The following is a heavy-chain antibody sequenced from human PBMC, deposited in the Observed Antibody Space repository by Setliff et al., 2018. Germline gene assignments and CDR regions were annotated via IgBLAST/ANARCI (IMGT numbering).Heavy chain of an antibody. D-gene: IGHD3-10*01. CDR2: ISHSGST. Sequence: KSSETLSLTCTVYGASFSDYYWGWIRQPPGKGLEWIAEISHSGSTDYNPSLKSRVTISLDKSRNQFSLHLNSVTASDTAVYYCARASYGWGSHYKIKWFDPWGQGTLVTVSS. J-gene: IGHJ5*02. CDR1: GASFSDYY. V-gene: IGHV4-34*01. CDR3: ARASYGWGSHYKIKWFDP.